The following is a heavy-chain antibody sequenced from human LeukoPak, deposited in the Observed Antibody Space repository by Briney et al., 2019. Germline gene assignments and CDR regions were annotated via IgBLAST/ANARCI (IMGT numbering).Heavy chain of an antibody. CDR1: GGSLSSYY. D-gene: IGHD6-19*01. CDR3: AREADSSGWYGDAFDI. CDR2: IYHSGST. V-gene: IGHV4-59*01. Sequence: PSETLSLTCTVAGGSLSSYYWSWIRQPPGKGLEWIGYIYHSGSTNYNPSLKSRVTISVDTSKNQFSLKLSSVTAADTAVYYCAREADSSGWYGDAFDIWGQGTMVTVSS. J-gene: IGHJ3*02.